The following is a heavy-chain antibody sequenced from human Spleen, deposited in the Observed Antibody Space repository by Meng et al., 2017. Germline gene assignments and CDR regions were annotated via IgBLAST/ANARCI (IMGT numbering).Heavy chain of an antibody. CDR2: IYPGDSDT. D-gene: IGHD6-13*01. CDR1: GYNFPTYW. CDR3: ARDEDISAAGKLFGDY. J-gene: IGHJ4*02. V-gene: IGHV5-51*01. Sequence: GESLKISCTTSGYNFPTYWIAWVRQMPGKGLEWMGIIYPGDSDTRYSPSFQGQVTISADKSISTAYLQWSSLKASDTAMYYCARDEDISAAGKLFGDYWGQGTLVTVSS.